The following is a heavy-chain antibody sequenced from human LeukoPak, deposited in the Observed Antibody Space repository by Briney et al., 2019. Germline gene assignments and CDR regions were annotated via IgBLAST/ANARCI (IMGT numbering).Heavy chain of an antibody. J-gene: IGHJ5*02. CDR2: ISAYNGNT. Sequence: ASVKVSCKASGYTFTSYGISWVRQAPGQGLEWMGWISAYNGNTNYAQKLQGRVTMTTDTSTSTAYMELRSLRSDDTAVYYCARWYGMAAAGNTGINWFDPWGQGTLVTVSS. CDR1: GYTFTSYG. V-gene: IGHV1-18*01. D-gene: IGHD6-13*01. CDR3: ARWYGMAAAGNTGINWFDP.